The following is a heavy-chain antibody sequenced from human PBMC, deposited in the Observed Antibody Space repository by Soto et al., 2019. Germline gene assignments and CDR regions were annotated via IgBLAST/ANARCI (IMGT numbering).Heavy chain of an antibody. Sequence: GGSLRLSCAASGFTFSSYGMHWVRQAPGKGLAWVAVISYDGSNKYYADSVKGRFTISRDNSKNTLYLQMNSLRAEDTAVYYWAKRVDDYVWGSYRQGYGMDVWAKGPRSPSP. J-gene: IGHJ6*02. D-gene: IGHD3-16*02. V-gene: IGHV3-30*18. CDR3: AKRVDDYVWGSYRQGYGMDV. CDR2: ISYDGSNK. CDR1: GFTFSSYG.